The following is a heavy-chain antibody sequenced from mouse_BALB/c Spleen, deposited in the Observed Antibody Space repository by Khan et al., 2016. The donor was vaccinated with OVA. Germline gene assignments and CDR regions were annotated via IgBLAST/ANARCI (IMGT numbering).Heavy chain of an antibody. CDR2: ISSCGHYT. J-gene: IGHJ4*01. Sequence: EVELVESGRDLVKPGGSLKLSCAASGFTFSSYGMSWVRQTPDKRLEWVATISSCGHYTYFPDSVRGRFTISRDNAKNTLYLQMSSLKSEDTAMYYCARTITTAKWDYYAMDYWGQGTSVTVSS. CDR3: ARTITTAKWDYYAMDY. D-gene: IGHD1-2*01. CDR1: GFTFSSYG. V-gene: IGHV5-6*01.